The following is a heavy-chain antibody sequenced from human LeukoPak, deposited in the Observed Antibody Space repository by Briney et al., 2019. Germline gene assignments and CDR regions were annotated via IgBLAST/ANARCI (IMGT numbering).Heavy chain of an antibody. V-gene: IGHV1-2*02. CDR2: INPNSGGT. CDR3: ARGGRVYGGNPKYYFDY. D-gene: IGHD4-23*01. J-gene: IGHJ4*02. Sequence: ASVKVSCKASGYTFTGYYMHWVRQAPGQGLEWMGWINPNSGGTNYAQKFQGRVTMTRATSISTAYMELSRLRSDDTAVYYCARGGRVYGGNPKYYFDYWGQGTLVTVSS. CDR1: GYTFTGYY.